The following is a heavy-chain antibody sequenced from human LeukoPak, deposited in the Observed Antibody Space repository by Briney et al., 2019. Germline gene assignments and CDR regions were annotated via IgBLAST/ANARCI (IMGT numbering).Heavy chain of an antibody. CDR1: GGSFSGYY. CDR3: ARGPTHYYGSGSYYNRAPYYYMDV. Sequence: SETLSLTCAVDGGSFSGYYWSWIRQPPGKGLEWIGEINHSGSTNYNPSLKSRVTISVDTSKNQFSLKLSSVTAADTAVYYCARGPTHYYGSGSYYNRAPYYYMDVWGKGTTVTVSS. CDR2: INHSGST. D-gene: IGHD3-10*01. V-gene: IGHV4-34*01. J-gene: IGHJ6*03.